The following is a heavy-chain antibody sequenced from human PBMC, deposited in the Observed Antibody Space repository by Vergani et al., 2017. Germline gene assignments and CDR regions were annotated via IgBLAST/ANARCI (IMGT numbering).Heavy chain of an antibody. CDR3: TNGRNYDIWTCYTNHFDH. D-gene: IGHD3-9*01. CDR2: IRTKSQGETT. CDR1: GITFKNAW. V-gene: IGHV3-49*02. J-gene: IGHJ4*02. Sequence: EVQVVESGGGLIKPGGSLRLSCVASGITFKNAWINWVRQAPGKGLEWVAFIRTKSQGETTEYAASVKGRFFISRNDSKGVAYLQMNSLRTEDTAVYFCTNGRNYDIWTCYTNHFDHWGPGTLVTVSS.